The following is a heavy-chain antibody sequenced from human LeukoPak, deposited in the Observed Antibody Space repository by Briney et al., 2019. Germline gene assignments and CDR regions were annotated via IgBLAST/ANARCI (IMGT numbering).Heavy chain of an antibody. CDR1: GGSVSSYY. Sequence: SETLSLTCTVSGGSVSSYYLSWIRQPPGKGLEWIGYIYYSGSTNYSPSLKSRVTISVDTSKNQFSLKLSSVTAADTAVYYCARGWGYFDSWGQRTLVTVSS. D-gene: IGHD7-27*01. CDR3: ARGWGYFDS. J-gene: IGHJ4*02. V-gene: IGHV4-59*08. CDR2: IYYSGST.